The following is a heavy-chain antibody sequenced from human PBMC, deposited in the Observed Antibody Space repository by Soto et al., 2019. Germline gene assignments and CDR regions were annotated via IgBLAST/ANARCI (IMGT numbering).Heavy chain of an antibody. D-gene: IGHD6-13*01. J-gene: IGHJ6*02. CDR2: ISAYNGNT. CDR3: ARLPQQMASTGMDA. V-gene: IGHV1-18*01. Sequence: GASVKVSCKASGYTFTSYGISWVRQAPGQGLEWMGWISAYNGNTNYAQKLQGRVTMTTDTSTSTAYMELRSLRSDDTAVYYGARLPQQMASTGMDAWGQGPTVTISS. CDR1: GYTFTSYG.